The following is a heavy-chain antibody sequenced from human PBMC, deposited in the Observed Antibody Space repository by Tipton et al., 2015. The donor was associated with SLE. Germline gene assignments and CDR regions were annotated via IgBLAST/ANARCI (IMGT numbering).Heavy chain of an antibody. Sequence: TLSLTCTVSGDSISGQYWSWIRQPPGKGLEWIGYIYYSGSTNYNPSLQSRVTISVDTSKNQFSLKLSSVTAADTAVYYCARQQIAAAEYYFDYWGQGTLVTVSS. CDR3: ARQQIAAAEYYFDY. CDR2: IYYSGST. V-gene: IGHV4-59*11. J-gene: IGHJ4*02. CDR1: GDSISGQY. D-gene: IGHD6-13*01.